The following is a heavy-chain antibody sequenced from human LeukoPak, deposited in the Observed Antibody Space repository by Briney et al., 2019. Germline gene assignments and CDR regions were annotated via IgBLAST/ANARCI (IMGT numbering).Heavy chain of an antibody. D-gene: IGHD6-19*01. CDR2: IKQDGSEK. V-gene: IGHV3-7*03. J-gene: IGHJ4*02. CDR1: GFTFSSYW. CDR3: AKDRVAVAVFWDY. Sequence: GGSLRLSCAASGFTFSSYWMSWVRQAPGKGLEWVANIKQDGSEKYYVDSVKGRFTLSRDNSKNTLYLQMNSLRAEDTAVYYCAKDRVAVAVFWDYWGQGTLVTVSS.